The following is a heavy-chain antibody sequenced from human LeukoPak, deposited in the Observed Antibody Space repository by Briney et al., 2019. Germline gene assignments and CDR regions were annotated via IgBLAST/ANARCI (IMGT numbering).Heavy chain of an antibody. CDR3: AGGYDFWSGYYVHYYYGLDV. CDR1: GYTVTRYY. D-gene: IGHD3-3*01. Sequence: ASVRASCKASGYTVTRYYMHWVRQAPGQGLEWMAWINPNSGGTNYAQTFKGRVTMTRDTSISTAYMELSRLKSDSTAVYYFAGGYDFWSGYYVHYYYGLDVWGQGTTVTVSS. V-gene: IGHV1-2*02. CDR2: INPNSGGT. J-gene: IGHJ6*02.